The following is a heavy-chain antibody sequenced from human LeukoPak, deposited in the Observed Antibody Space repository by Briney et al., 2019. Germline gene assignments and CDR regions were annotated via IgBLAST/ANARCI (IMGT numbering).Heavy chain of an antibody. V-gene: IGHV3-23*01. CDR3: AKDSAAVAAKGYFDY. CDR1: GFTFSTYA. CDR2: ISGSAGST. J-gene: IGHJ4*02. D-gene: IGHD6-19*01. Sequence: GGSLRLSCAASGFTFSTYAMSWVRQAPGKGLEWVSAISGSAGSTYYADSVKGRVTISRDDSKNTLYLQMNSLRAEDTALYYCAKDSAAVAAKGYFDYWGQGTLVTVSS.